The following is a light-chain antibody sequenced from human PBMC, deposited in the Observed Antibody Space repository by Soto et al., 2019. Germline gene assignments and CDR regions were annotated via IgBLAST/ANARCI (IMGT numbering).Light chain of an antibody. J-gene: IGKJ1*01. V-gene: IGKV3D-20*02. CDR2: GAS. Sequence: EIVMMQSPATLSLSPVERATLSCRASQSVSSSYLAWYQQKPGQAPRLLIYGASSRATGIPARFSGSGSGTDFTLTISSLEPEDFAVYYCQQRSNWPRTFGQGTKVDIK. CDR3: QQRSNWPRT. CDR1: QSVSSSY.